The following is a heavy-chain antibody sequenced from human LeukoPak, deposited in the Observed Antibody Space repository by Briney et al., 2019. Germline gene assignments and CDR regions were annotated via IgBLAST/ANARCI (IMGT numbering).Heavy chain of an antibody. J-gene: IGHJ5*02. D-gene: IGHD3-10*01. V-gene: IGHV1-69*06. Sequence: GASVKVSCKASGGTFSSYAISWVRQAPGQGLEWMGGIIPIFGTANYAQKFQGRVTITADKSTSTAYMELSSLRSEDTAVYYCARLVRGVTPHHNWFDPWGQGTLVTVSS. CDR2: IIPIFGTA. CDR1: GGTFSSYA. CDR3: ARLVRGVTPHHNWFDP.